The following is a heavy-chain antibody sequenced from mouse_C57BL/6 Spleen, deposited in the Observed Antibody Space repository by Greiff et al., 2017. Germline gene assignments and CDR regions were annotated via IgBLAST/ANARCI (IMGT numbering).Heavy chain of an antibody. Sequence: EVMLVESEGGLVQPGSSMKLSCTASGFTFSDYYMAWVRQVPEKGLEWVANINYDGSSTYYLDSLKSRFIISRDNAKNILYLQMSSLKSEDTATYYCARERLGKAMDYWGQGTSVTVSS. CDR3: ARERLGKAMDY. CDR1: GFTFSDYY. V-gene: IGHV5-16*01. J-gene: IGHJ4*01. D-gene: IGHD4-1*01. CDR2: INYDGSST.